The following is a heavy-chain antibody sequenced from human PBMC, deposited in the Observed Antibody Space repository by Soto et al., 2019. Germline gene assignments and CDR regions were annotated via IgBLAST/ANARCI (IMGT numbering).Heavy chain of an antibody. CDR2: IIPIFGTA. Sequence: QVQLVQSGAEVKKPGSSVKVSCKAPGGTFSSYAISWVRQAPGQGLEWMGGIIPIFGTANYAQKFQGRVTITAYESTSTGYMELSSLRSEDTAVYYCARSQGGSSSLDNYYYYYYGMDVWGQGTTVTVSS. CDR3: ARSQGGSSSLDNYYYYYYGMDV. D-gene: IGHD2-15*01. V-gene: IGHV1-69*01. J-gene: IGHJ6*02. CDR1: GGTFSSYA.